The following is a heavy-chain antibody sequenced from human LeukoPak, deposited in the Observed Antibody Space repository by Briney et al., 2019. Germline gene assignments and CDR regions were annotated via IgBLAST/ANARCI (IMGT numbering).Heavy chain of an antibody. CDR3: ARGTYCSGGSCYSIFGY. D-gene: IGHD2-15*01. Sequence: GGSLRLSCAASGFTFSSYSMNWVRQAPGKGLEWVSYISSSSSTIYYADSVKGRFTISRDNAKNSLYLQMNSLRAEDTAVYYCARGTYCSGGSCYSIFGYWGQGTLVTVSS. CDR2: ISSSSSTI. J-gene: IGHJ4*02. V-gene: IGHV3-48*04. CDR1: GFTFSSYS.